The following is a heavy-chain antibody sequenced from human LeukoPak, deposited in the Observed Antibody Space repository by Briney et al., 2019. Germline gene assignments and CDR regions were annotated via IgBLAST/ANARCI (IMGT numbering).Heavy chain of an antibody. CDR1: GYTFTGYY. Sequence: ASVKVSCKASGYTFTGYYMHWVRQAPGQGLEGMGWINPNSGGTNYAQKFQGRVTMTRDTSISTAYMELSRLRSDDTAVYYCARGSILHYYMDVWGKGTTVTVSS. D-gene: IGHD3-9*01. J-gene: IGHJ6*03. V-gene: IGHV1-2*02. CDR3: ARGSILHYYMDV. CDR2: INPNSGGT.